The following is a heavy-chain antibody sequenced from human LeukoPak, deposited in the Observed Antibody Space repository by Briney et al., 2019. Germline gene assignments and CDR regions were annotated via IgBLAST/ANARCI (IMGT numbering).Heavy chain of an antibody. CDR3: ARDRFSSGVPLDD. V-gene: IGHV4-4*07. CDR1: GGSIGSYY. CDR2: IYTSGST. J-gene: IGHJ4*02. Sequence: PSETLSLTCTVSGGSIGSYYWSWIRQPAGKGLEWIGRIYTSGSTNYNPSLNGRVTVSVDKSKSQFSLKVRSVTAADTAVYYCARDRFSSGVPLDDWGQGIVVTVSS. D-gene: IGHD2-15*01.